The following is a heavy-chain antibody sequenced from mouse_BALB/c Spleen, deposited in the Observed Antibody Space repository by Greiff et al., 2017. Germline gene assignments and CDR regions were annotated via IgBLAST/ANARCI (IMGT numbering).Heavy chain of an antibody. J-gene: IGHJ2*01. D-gene: IGHD1-1*01. CDR1: GFTFSSYG. CDR2: ISSGGSYT. Sequence: EVQVVESGGDLVKPGGSLKLSCAASGFTFSSYGMSWVRQTPDKRLEWVATISSGGSYTYYPDSVKGRFTISRDNAKNTLYLQMSSLKSEDTAMYYCARSRGSSYDYFDYWGQGTTLTVSS. CDR3: ARSRGSSYDYFDY. V-gene: IGHV5-6*01.